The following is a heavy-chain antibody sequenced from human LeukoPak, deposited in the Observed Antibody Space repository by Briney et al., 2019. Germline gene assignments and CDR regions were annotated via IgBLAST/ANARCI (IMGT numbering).Heavy chain of an antibody. D-gene: IGHD3-3*01. Sequence: ASVKVSCKASGYTFTSYGISWVRQAPGQGLEWMGWISAYNGNTNYAQKLQGRVTMTTDTSTSTAYMELRSLRSDDTAVYYCAREGLRFLEGLSTPTDYWGQGTLVTVSS. CDR1: GYTFTSYG. J-gene: IGHJ4*02. CDR2: ISAYNGNT. CDR3: AREGLRFLEGLSTPTDY. V-gene: IGHV1-18*01.